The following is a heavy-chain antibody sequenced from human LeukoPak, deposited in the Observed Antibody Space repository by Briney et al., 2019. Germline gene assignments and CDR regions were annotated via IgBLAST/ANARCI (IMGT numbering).Heavy chain of an antibody. CDR3: ATRGREYDYVWGRYRSFVY. CDR1: GYTLTELS. Sequence: ASVKVSCKVSGYTLTELSMHWVRQAPGKGLEWMGGFDPEDGETIYAQKFQGRVTMTEDTSTDTAYMELSSLRSEDTAVYYCATRGREYDYVWGRYRSFVYWGQGTLVTVSS. D-gene: IGHD3-16*02. CDR2: FDPEDGET. J-gene: IGHJ4*02. V-gene: IGHV1-24*01.